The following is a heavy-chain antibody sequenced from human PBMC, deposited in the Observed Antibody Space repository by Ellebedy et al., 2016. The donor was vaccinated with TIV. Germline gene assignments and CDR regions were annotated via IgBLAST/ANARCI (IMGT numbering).Heavy chain of an antibody. CDR2: ISWNSGSI. CDR3: AKDVNRHYYYYYMDV. J-gene: IGHJ6*03. CDR1: GFTFDDYA. V-gene: IGHV3-9*01. Sequence: GGSLRLSXAASGFTFDDYAMHWVRQAPGKGLEWVSGISWNSGSIGYADSVKGRFTISRDNAKNSLYLQMNSLRAEDTALYYCAKDVNRHYYYYYMDVWGKGTTVTVSS.